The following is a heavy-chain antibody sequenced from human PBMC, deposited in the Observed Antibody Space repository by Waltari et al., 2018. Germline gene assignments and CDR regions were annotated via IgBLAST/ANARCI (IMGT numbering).Heavy chain of an antibody. CDR2: INWHGGSP. J-gene: IGHJ3*01. CDR3: AREGLSEVEKAFDV. Sequence: EVQLVASGGGIVRPGGSLRLSCAASGFTFDDYYMSWVRQVPGKGLEWVSTINWHGGSPGYADSVKGRFTISRDNARNFLYLQMSSLGAEDTALYYCAREGLSEVEKAFDVWGQGTMVTVSS. D-gene: IGHD3-16*02. CDR1: GFTFDDYY. V-gene: IGHV3-20*04.